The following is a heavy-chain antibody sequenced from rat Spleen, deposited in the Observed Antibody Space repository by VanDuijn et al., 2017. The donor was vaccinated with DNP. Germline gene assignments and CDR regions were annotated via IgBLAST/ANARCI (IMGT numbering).Heavy chain of an antibody. Sequence: EVQLQESGPGLVKPSQSLSLTCSVTGYSITGNYWAWIRKFPGNKMEWMGYINYSGSTGFNPSIKSRISITRDTSKNQFFLQLNSVTTEDTATYYCARAVSTTDYSLNWYFDFWGPGTMVTVSS. D-gene: IGHD1-6*01. CDR3: ARAVSTTDYSLNWYFDF. V-gene: IGHV3-1*01. CDR1: GYSITGNY. J-gene: IGHJ1*01. CDR2: INYSGST.